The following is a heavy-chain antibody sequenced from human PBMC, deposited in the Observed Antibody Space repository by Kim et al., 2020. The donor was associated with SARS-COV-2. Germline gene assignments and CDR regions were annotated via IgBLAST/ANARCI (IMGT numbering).Heavy chain of an antibody. J-gene: IGHJ6*02. CDR2: ISSSSSYI. V-gene: IGHV3-21*01. CDR1: GFTFSSYS. D-gene: IGHD2-2*01. CDR3: ARDRGEDIVVVPAAMFGVYYYYGMDF. Sequence: GGSLRLSCAASGFTFSSYSMNWVRQAPGKGLEWVSSISSSSSYIYYADSVKGRFTISRDNAKNSLYLQMNSLRAEDTAVYYCARDRGEDIVVVPAAMFGVYYYYGMDFWGQGTTVTVSS.